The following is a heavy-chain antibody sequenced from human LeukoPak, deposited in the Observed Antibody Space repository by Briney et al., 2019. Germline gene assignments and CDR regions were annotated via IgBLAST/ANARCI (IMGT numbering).Heavy chain of an antibody. CDR3: AIDRYRYSNYVGGSYYYYYGTDV. CDR1: GFTFSSYG. Sequence: PGRSLRLSCAASGFTFSSYGMHWVRQAPGKGLEWVAVISYDGSNKYYADSVKGRFTISRDNSKNTLYLQMNSLRAEDTAVYYCAIDRYRYSNYVGGSYYYYYGTDVWGQGTTVTVSS. V-gene: IGHV3-30*03. CDR2: ISYDGSNK. J-gene: IGHJ6*02. D-gene: IGHD4-11*01.